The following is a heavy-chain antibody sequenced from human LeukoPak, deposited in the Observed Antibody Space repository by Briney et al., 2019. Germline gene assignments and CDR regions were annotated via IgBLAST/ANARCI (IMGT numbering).Heavy chain of an antibody. D-gene: IGHD5-18*01. CDR2: ISGSGGST. V-gene: IGHV3-23*01. Sequence: GGSLRLSCAASGFTFSSYAMSWVRRAPGKGRKWVSAISGSGGSTYYADSVKGRFTISRDNSKNTLYLQMNSLRAEDTAVYYCAKDQWEDTAMVTSDYWGQGTLVTVSS. CDR1: GFTFSSYA. CDR3: AKDQWEDTAMVTSDY. J-gene: IGHJ4*02.